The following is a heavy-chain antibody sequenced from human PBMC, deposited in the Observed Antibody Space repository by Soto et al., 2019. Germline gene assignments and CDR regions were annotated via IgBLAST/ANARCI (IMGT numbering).Heavy chain of an antibody. D-gene: IGHD3-10*01. CDR3: ASPGGQTYGSGSYYRPTGY. V-gene: IGHV3-66*01. CDR2: IYSGGST. CDR1: GFTVSSNY. J-gene: IGHJ4*02. Sequence: EVQLVESGGGLVQPGGSLRLSCAASGFTVSSNYMSWVRQAPGKGLEWVSVIYSGGSTYYADSVKGRFTISRDNSKNTLYLQMNSLRAEDTAVYYCASPGGQTYGSGSYYRPTGYWGQGTLVTVSS.